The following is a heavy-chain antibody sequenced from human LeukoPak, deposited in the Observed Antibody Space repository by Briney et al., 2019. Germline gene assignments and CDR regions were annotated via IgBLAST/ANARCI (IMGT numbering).Heavy chain of an antibody. CDR3: ANRDSSGPTHDAFDI. V-gene: IGHV1-2*02. D-gene: IGHD3-22*01. CDR1: GYTFTGYY. J-gene: IGHJ3*02. Sequence: GASVKVSCKASGYTFTGYYMHWVRQAPGQGLEWMGWINPNSGGTNYAQKFQGRVTMTRDTSIRTAYMELSRLRSDDTAVYSSANRDSSGPTHDAFDIWGQGTMVTVSS. CDR2: INPNSGGT.